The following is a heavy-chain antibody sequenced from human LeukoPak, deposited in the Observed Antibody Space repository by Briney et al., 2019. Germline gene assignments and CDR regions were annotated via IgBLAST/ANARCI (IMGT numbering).Heavy chain of an antibody. V-gene: IGHV4-31*03. D-gene: IGHD5-18*01. J-gene: IGHJ6*02. CDR1: GGSISSGGYY. CDR2: IYYSGST. CDR3: AAGYSYGSGYGMDV. Sequence: SETLSLTCTVSGGSISSGGYYWSWIRQHRGKGLEWIGYIYYSGSTYYNPSLKSRVTISVDTSKNQFSLKLSSVTAADTAVYYCAAGYSYGSGYGMDVWGQGTTVTVSS.